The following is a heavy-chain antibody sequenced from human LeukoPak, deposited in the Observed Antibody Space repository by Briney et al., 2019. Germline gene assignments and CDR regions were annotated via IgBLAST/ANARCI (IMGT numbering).Heavy chain of an antibody. D-gene: IGHD2-2*02. CDR3: ARDRGCSSTSCYTDAFDI. CDR1: GGSISSGGYY. Sequence: SETLSLTCTVSGGSISSGGYYWSWIRPHPGKGLEWIGNIYYSGSTYYNPSLKSRVTISVDTSKNQFSLKLSSVTAADTAVYYCARDRGCSSTSCYTDAFDIWGQGTMVTVSS. CDR2: IYYSGST. V-gene: IGHV4-31*03. J-gene: IGHJ3*02.